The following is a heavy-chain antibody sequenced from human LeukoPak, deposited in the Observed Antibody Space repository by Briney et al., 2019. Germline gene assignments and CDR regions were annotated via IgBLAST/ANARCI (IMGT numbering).Heavy chain of an antibody. CDR2: ISWNSGTI. J-gene: IGHJ2*01. V-gene: IGHV3-9*01. Sequence: GGSLRLSCAASGFTFSDYAMHWVRQVPGKGLEWVSGISWNSGTIDYADIVKGRFTTSRVNSKKTLHLQMSSLKLEDTAFYYCAKASAHWYFDLWGRGTLVTVSS. CDR3: AKASAHWYFDL. CDR1: GFTFSDYA.